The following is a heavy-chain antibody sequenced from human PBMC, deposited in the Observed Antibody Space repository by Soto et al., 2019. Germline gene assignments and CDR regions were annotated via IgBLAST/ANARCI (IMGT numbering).Heavy chain of an antibody. D-gene: IGHD3-22*01. V-gene: IGHV4-31*03. CDR3: ARDRRYYDSSGYSSFDY. J-gene: IGHJ4*02. CDR2: IYYSGST. CDR1: GGSISSGGYY. Sequence: SETLSLTCTVSGGSISSGGYYWSWIRQHPGKGLEWIGYIYYSGSTYYNPSLKSRVTISVDTSKNQFSLKLSSVTAADTAVYYCARDRRYYDSSGYSSFDYWGQGXLVTVSS.